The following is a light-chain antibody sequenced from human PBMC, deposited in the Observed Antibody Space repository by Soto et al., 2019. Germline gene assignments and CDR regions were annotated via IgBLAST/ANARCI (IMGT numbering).Light chain of an antibody. CDR2: DAS. J-gene: IGKJ4*01. Sequence: IVMTPSPATLSVSPGERATLSCRASQSVSSDLAWYQQKPGQAPRLLIYDASNRATDIPARFSGSGSGTDFTLTISSLEPEDFAVYYCQQRSNWPLTFGGGTKVDIK. CDR3: QQRSNWPLT. CDR1: QSVSSD. V-gene: IGKV3-11*01.